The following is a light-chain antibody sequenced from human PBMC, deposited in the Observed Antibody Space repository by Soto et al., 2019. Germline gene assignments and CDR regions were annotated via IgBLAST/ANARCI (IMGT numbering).Light chain of an antibody. CDR3: GTWDSSLGWV. Sequence: QAVVTQPPSVSAAPGQKVTISCSGSSSNIGNNYVSWYQQLPGTAPKLLIYENNKRPSGIPDRFSGSKSGTSATLGITGLQTGDEADYYCGTWDSSLGWVFGGGTKLTVL. V-gene: IGLV1-51*02. CDR1: SSNIGNNY. J-gene: IGLJ3*02. CDR2: ENN.